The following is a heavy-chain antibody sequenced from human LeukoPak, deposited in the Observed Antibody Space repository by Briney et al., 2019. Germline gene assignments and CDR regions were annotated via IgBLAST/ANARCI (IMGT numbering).Heavy chain of an antibody. V-gene: IGHV3-15*01. D-gene: IGHD2-21*02. CDR1: GFTFSNAW. J-gene: IGHJ4*02. CDR2: IKSKTDGGTT. CDR3: TTGLAYCGGDCYSMFDY. Sequence: GGSLRLSCAASGFTFSNAWMSWVRQAPGKGLEWVCRIKSKTDGGTTDYAAPVKGRFTISRDDSKNTLYPQMNSLKTEDTAVYYCTTGLAYCGGDCYSMFDYWGQGTLVTVSS.